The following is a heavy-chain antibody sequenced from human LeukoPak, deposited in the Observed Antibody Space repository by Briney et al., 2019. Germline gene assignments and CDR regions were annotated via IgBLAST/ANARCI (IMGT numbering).Heavy chain of an antibody. CDR3: ARGLRVLRGERFDP. V-gene: IGHV4-31*03. J-gene: IGHJ5*02. D-gene: IGHD3-10*01. Sequence: PSQTLSLTCTVSGGSVSSGGYCWVWIRQRPGKGLEWIGYIYYTGSTNYNPSLKSRVTISVDTSNNQFSLNLTSVTAADTAVYSCARGLRVLRGERFDPWGQGILVTVSS. CDR2: IYYTGST. CDR1: GGSVSSGGYC.